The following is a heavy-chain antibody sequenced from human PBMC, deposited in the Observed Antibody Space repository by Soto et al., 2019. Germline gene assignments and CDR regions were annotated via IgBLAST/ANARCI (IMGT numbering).Heavy chain of an antibody. CDR1: GYTFTGYY. D-gene: IGHD6-13*01. J-gene: IGHJ3*02. CDR2: INPNSGDT. Sequence: ASVKVSCKASGYTFTGYYMHWVRQAPGQGLEWMGWINPNSGDTNYAQKFQGWVTMTRDTSISTAYMELSRLRSDDTAVYYCARDSTIAAAGTGAFDIWGQGTMVTVSS. CDR3: ARDSTIAAAGTGAFDI. V-gene: IGHV1-2*04.